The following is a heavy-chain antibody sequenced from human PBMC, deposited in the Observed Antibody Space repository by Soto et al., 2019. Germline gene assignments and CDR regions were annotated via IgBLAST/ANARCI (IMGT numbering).Heavy chain of an antibody. CDR2: ISGSGGST. CDR3: ARRGSGSYYDY. CDR1: GFTFSSYA. J-gene: IGHJ4*02. V-gene: IGHV3-23*01. Sequence: EVQLLESGGGLVQPGGSLRLSCAASGFTFSSYAMRWVRQAPVKGLEWVSAISGSGGSTYYADSVKGRFTISRDNSKNTRYLQMNSLRAEDTAVYSCARRGSGSYYDYWGQGTLVTVS. D-gene: IGHD1-26*01.